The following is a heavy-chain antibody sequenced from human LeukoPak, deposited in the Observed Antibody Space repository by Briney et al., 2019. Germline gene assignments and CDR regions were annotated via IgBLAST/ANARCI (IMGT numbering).Heavy chain of an antibody. J-gene: IGHJ4*02. D-gene: IGHD1-1*01. CDR3: ARDDNLVYFDY. CDR2: IYTSGSP. Sequence: PSGTLSLTCSVSGGSISSYYWSWIRQPPGKGLEWIGYIYTSGSPNYNPSLKSRVTISVDMTRRQYPLMLSSVTAADPAVYYCARDDNLVYFDYWGQGTLVTVSS. V-gene: IGHV4-59*01. CDR1: GGSISSYY.